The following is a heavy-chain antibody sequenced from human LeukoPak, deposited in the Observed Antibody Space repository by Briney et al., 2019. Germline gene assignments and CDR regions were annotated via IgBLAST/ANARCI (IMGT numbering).Heavy chain of an antibody. Sequence: SETLSLTCAVYGGSFSGYYWSWIRQPPGKGLEWIGEINHSGSTNYNPSLQSRVTISVDTSKNQFSLKLSSVTAADTAVYYCARGLSRIAVAGNNWFDPWGQGTLVTVSS. CDR2: INHSGST. CDR1: GGSFSGYY. J-gene: IGHJ5*02. CDR3: ARGLSRIAVAGNNWFDP. D-gene: IGHD6-19*01. V-gene: IGHV4-34*01.